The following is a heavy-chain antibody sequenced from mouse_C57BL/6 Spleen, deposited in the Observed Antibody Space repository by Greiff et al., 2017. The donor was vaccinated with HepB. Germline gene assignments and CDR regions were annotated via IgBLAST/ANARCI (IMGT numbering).Heavy chain of an antibody. D-gene: IGHD2-5*01. CDR2: ISSGGSYT. V-gene: IGHV5-6*01. CDR1: GFTFSSYG. Sequence: EVKLQESGGDLVKPGGSLKLSCAASGFTFSSYGMSWVRQTPDKRLEWVATISSGGSYTYYPDSVKGRFTIARDNAKNTLYLQMSSLKSEDTAMYYCARRDSNSFDYWGQGTTLTVSS. CDR3: ARRDSNSFDY. J-gene: IGHJ2*01.